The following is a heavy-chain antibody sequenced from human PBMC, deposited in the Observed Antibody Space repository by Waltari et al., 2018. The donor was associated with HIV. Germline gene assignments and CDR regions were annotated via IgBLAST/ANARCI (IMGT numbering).Heavy chain of an antibody. CDR1: GGSFSGYY. D-gene: IGHD3-10*01. CDR2: INHGGST. V-gene: IGHV4-34*01. CDR3: ARHIRITMVRGVITRTGVNYGMDV. Sequence: QVQLQQWGAGLLKPSETLSLTCAVYGGSFSGYYWSWIRQPPGKGPEWIGEINHGGSTNYNPSLKSRVTISVDTSKNQFSLKLSSVTAADTAVYYCARHIRITMVRGVITRTGVNYGMDVWGQGTTVTVSS. J-gene: IGHJ6*02.